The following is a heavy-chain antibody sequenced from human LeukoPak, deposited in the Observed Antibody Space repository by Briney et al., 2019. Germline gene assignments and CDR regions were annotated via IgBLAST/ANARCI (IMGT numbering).Heavy chain of an antibody. CDR1: GYTFTGYY. Sequence: ASVKVTCKASGYTFTGYYMHWVRQAPGQGLGWMGIINPSGGSTSYAQKFQGRVTMTRDMSTSTVYMELSSLRSEDTAVYYCARDGTNYYDSSGSRAFPWGQGTLVTVSS. CDR3: ARDGTNYYDSSGSRAFP. J-gene: IGHJ5*02. D-gene: IGHD3-22*01. V-gene: IGHV1-46*01. CDR2: INPSGGST.